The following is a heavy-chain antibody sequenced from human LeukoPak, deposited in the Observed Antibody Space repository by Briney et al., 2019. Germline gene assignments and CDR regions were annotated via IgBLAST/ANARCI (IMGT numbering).Heavy chain of an antibody. CDR3: TRGLVV. J-gene: IGHJ4*02. CDR2: ISSGGTTI. Sequence: PGVSLRLSCAASGFTFSEFEMNWVRQAPGKGLEWVSDISSGGTTIFYADSVKGRFTNSRDNAKNSLYLQMNSLRDEDTAIYYCTRGLVVWGQGALVTVSS. V-gene: IGHV3-48*03. D-gene: IGHD2-2*01. CDR1: GFTFSEFE.